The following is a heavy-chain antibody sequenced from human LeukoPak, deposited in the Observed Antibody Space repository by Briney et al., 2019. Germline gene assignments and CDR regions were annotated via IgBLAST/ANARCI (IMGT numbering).Heavy chain of an antibody. J-gene: IGHJ4*02. Sequence: SETLSLTCKVSGVSMSRYYWSWIRQSPGRGLEWLGYIYYSGTTNYNPSLKGRVTMSLDTSKNYVSLNLTSMTAADTAVYYCARESPLDYGSGIDYWGQGTLVTVSS. CDR1: GVSMSRYY. V-gene: IGHV4-59*01. CDR3: ARESPLDYGSGIDY. D-gene: IGHD3-10*01. CDR2: IYYSGTT.